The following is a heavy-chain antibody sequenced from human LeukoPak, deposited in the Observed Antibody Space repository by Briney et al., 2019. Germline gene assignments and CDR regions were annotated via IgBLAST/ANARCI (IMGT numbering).Heavy chain of an antibody. D-gene: IGHD6-19*01. V-gene: IGHV4-59*01. Sequence: SETLSLTCTVSGGSISSYYWSWIRQFPGKGLEWIGYIYYSGSTNYNPSLKSRVTISVDTSKNQFSLKLSSVTAADTAVYYCARPYTSGYRGAFDIWGQGTMVTVSS. CDR3: ARPYTSGYRGAFDI. CDR1: GGSISSYY. CDR2: IYYSGST. J-gene: IGHJ3*02.